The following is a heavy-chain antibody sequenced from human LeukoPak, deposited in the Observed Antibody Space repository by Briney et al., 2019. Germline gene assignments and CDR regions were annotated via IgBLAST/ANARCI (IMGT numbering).Heavy chain of an antibody. V-gene: IGHV4-34*01. J-gene: IGHJ6*02. CDR1: GESFSGYF. CDR2: SNHWGST. CDR3: ARGQLQLWSFPLPKNHYAIDV. D-gene: IGHD5-18*01. Sequence: SETLSLTCAVSGESFSGYFWTWLRQPPGKGLEWLGESNHWGSTDYNPSLKSRVTISVDTSKKQFSLTMRPVTDPDPAVYFCARGQLQLWSFPLPKNHYAIDVWGQGTTVTVSS.